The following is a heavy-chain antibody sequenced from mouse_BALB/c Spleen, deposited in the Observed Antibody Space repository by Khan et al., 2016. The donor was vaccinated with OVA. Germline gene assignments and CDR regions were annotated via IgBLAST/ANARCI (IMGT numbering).Heavy chain of an antibody. V-gene: IGHV1-7*01. CDR2: INPSSGYT. CDR1: GYTFTSYW. Sequence: QMQLEESGAELAKPGASVKMSCKASGYTFTSYWMHWVKQRPGQGLEWIGYINPSSGYTEYNQNFKDKATLTADKSSSTAYMQLSSLTSEDAAVYYCASDRIDYWGQGTTLTVSS. J-gene: IGHJ2*01. CDR3: ASDRIDY.